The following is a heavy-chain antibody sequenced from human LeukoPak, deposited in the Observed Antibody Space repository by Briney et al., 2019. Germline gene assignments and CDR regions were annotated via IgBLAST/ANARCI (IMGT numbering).Heavy chain of an antibody. Sequence: PSETLSLTCTVSGGPIRSSYWSWIRQPPGKGLEWIGHIYDSGSTNYNPSLKSRVTISVDTSKNQFSLKLSSVTAADTAVYYCARESDDGDYAWGYWGQGTLVTVSS. CDR1: GGPIRSSY. V-gene: IGHV4-59*01. D-gene: IGHD4-17*01. J-gene: IGHJ4*02. CDR3: ARESDDGDYAWGY. CDR2: IYDSGST.